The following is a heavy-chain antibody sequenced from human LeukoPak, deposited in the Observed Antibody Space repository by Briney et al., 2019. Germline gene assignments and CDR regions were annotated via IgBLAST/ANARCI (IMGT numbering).Heavy chain of an antibody. J-gene: IGHJ4*02. V-gene: IGHV7-4-1*02. CDR1: GYTFTYYA. Sequence: GASVKVSCKASGYTFTYYAMNWVRQAPGQGLEWMGWINTNTGNPTYAQGFTGRFVFSLDTSVSTAYLQISSLKAEDTAMYYCATYCSGGSCYSGWSVWGQGTLVTVSS. CDR2: INTNTGNP. CDR3: ATYCSGGSCYSGWSV. D-gene: IGHD2-15*01.